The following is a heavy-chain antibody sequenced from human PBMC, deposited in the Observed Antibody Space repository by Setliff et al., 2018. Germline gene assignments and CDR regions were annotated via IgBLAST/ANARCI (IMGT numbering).Heavy chain of an antibody. D-gene: IGHD1-26*01. CDR2: IYYSGST. CDR3: ARSPPSILVGAIDY. J-gene: IGHJ4*02. CDR1: GGSISSSSYY. Sequence: SETLSLTCTVSGGSISSSSYYWGWIRQPPGKGLEWIGSIYYSGSTYYNPSLKSRVTISVDTSKNQFSLKLSSVTAADTAVYYCARSPPSILVGAIDYWGQGTLVTVSS. V-gene: IGHV4-39*01.